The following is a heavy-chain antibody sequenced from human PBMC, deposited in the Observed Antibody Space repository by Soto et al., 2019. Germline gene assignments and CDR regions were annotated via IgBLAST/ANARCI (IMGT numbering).Heavy chain of an antibody. CDR3: ARLGMADPPSAFDI. J-gene: IGHJ3*02. CDR1: GFTFSSYW. Sequence: GGSLRLSCAASGFTFSSYWMSWVRQAPGKGLEWVANIKQDGSEKYYVDSVKGRFTISRDNAKNSLYLQMNSLRAEDTAVYYCARLGMADPPSAFDIWGQGTMVTVSS. D-gene: IGHD7-27*01. V-gene: IGHV3-7*01. CDR2: IKQDGSEK.